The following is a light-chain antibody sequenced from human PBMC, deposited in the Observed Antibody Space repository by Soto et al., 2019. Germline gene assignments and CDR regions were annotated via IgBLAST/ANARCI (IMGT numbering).Light chain of an antibody. CDR1: QSVSSY. V-gene: IGKV3-11*01. J-gene: IGKJ4*01. CDR3: QQRSDWPST. CDR2: DAS. Sequence: EIVLTQSPVTLSLSPGERATLSCRASQSVSSYLAWYQQKPGQAPRLLIYDASNRATGIPARFSGSGSGTDFTLTISSLEPDDFAVYDCQQRSDWPSTFGGGTKVQIK.